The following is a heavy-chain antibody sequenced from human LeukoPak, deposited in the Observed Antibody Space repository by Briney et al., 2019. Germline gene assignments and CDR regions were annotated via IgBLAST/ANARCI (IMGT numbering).Heavy chain of an antibody. CDR2: IYYSGGT. V-gene: IGHV4-59*01. CDR1: GGSISSYY. J-gene: IGHJ5*02. D-gene: IGHD3-22*01. Sequence: SETLSLTCTVSGGSISSYYWSWIRQPPGKGLEWIGYIYYSGGTNYNPSLKSRVTMSVDTSKNHVSLKLSSVTAADTAVYYCARNYYFDSSGSHWFDPWGQGTLVTVSS. CDR3: ARNYYFDSSGSHWFDP.